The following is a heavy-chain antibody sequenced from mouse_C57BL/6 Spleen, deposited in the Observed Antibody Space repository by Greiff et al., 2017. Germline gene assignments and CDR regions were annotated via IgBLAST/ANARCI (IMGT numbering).Heavy chain of an antibody. CDR2: IRSKSSNYAT. J-gene: IGHJ3*01. V-gene: IGHV10-3*01. CDR1: GFTFNTYA. D-gene: IGHD1-1*01. CDR3: VREMGYYGRSPF. Sequence: EVMLVESGGGLVQPKGSLKLSCAASGFTFNTYAMHWVRPAPGKGLEWVARIRSKSSNYATYYADSVKDRFTISRDDSQSMLYLQMNNLKTEDTAMYDGVREMGYYGRSPFWGQGTLVTVSA.